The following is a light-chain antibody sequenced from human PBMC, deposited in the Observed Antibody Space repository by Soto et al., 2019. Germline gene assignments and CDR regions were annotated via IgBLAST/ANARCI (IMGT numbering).Light chain of an antibody. Sequence: QSVLTQRACVSGSPGQSFTISCTGTSSDVGSYNLVSWYQQHPGKAPKLMIYEGSQRPSGVSDRFSASKSGNTASLTISGLQAEDEADYYCSSYAGSSTHVIFGGGTKLTVL. CDR3: SSYAGSSTHVI. V-gene: IGLV2-23*01. J-gene: IGLJ2*01. CDR2: EGS. CDR1: SSDVGSYNL.